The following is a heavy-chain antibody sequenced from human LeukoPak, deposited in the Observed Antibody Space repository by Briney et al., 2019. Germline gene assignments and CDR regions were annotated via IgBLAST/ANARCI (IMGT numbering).Heavy chain of an antibody. J-gene: IGHJ6*02. D-gene: IGHD3-10*01. CDR2: INHSGST. CDR1: GGSFSGYY. Sequence: SETLSLTCAVYGGSFSGYYWSWIRQPPGKGLEWIGEINHSGSTNYNPSLKSRVTISVDTSKNQFSLKLSSVTAADTAVYYCARVRRVVRGYYGMDVWGQGTTVTVSS. V-gene: IGHV4-34*01. CDR3: ARVRRVVRGYYGMDV.